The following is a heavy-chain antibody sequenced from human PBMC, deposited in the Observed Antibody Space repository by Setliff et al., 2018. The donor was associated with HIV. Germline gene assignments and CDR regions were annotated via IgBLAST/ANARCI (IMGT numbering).Heavy chain of an antibody. CDR3: ARAVNYWGLLSWFDP. D-gene: IGHD7-27*01. J-gene: IGHJ5*02. Sequence: SETLSLTCTVSGGSISSGSYYWTWLRQPAGKGLEWVGHIYTGGTTNYNTSLRSRVTISIDKSKNQFSLNLNSVTAADTAVYHCARAVNYWGLLSWFDPWGQGTLVTVSS. CDR1: GGSISSGSYY. CDR2: IYTGGTT. V-gene: IGHV4-61*09.